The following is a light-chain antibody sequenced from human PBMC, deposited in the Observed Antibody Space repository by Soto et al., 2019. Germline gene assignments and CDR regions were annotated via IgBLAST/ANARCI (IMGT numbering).Light chain of an antibody. CDR1: QSIAGY. J-gene: IGKJ5*01. V-gene: IGKV1-39*01. CDR3: QQSFSVPIT. Sequence: DIQITQSPSSLSASVGDRVTITCRASQSIAGYLSWYQQRPGKAPKFLIYSASSLQRGVPSRFSGSGSGTDFSLTINGLQPEDFATYFCQQSFSVPITFGHGKRLEIK. CDR2: SAS.